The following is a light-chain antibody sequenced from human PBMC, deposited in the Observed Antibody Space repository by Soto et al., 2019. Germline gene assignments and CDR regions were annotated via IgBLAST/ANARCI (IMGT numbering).Light chain of an antibody. CDR3: QQANSFPFT. Sequence: EIVMTQSPATLSVSPGERATLSCRASQSVSSNLAWYQQKPGQAPRLLIYGASTRATGVPARVSGSASGTEFTLTISSLQSEDFATYYCQQANSFPFTFGPGTKVDIK. CDR1: QSVSSN. J-gene: IGKJ3*01. CDR2: GAS. V-gene: IGKV3-15*01.